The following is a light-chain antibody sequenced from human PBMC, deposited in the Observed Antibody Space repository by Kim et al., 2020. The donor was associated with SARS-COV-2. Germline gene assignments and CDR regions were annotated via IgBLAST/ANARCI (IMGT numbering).Light chain of an antibody. V-gene: IGLV2-14*03. CDR3: SSYTSSSSYV. Sequence: QSALTQPASVSGSTGQSITISCTGTSSDVGGYKYVSWYQQHPGKAPKLMIYDISNRPSGVSNRFSGSKSGNTASLTISGLQAEDEADYYCSSYTSSSSYVFVGGTQLTVL. CDR2: DIS. J-gene: IGLJ2*01. CDR1: SSDVGGYKY.